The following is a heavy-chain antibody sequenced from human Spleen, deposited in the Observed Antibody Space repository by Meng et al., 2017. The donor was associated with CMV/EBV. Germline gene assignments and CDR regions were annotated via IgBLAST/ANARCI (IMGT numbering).Heavy chain of an antibody. J-gene: IGHJ6*02. Sequence: GSLRLSCAVSGGSISSSNWWSWVRQPPGKGLEWIGEIYHSGSTNYNPSLKSRVTISVDKSKNQFSLKLSSVTAADTAVYYCAREGVDTAMVNVYYYYGMDVWGQGTTVTVSS. D-gene: IGHD5-18*01. CDR3: AREGVDTAMVNVYYYYGMDV. V-gene: IGHV4-4*02. CDR1: GGSISSSNW. CDR2: IYHSGST.